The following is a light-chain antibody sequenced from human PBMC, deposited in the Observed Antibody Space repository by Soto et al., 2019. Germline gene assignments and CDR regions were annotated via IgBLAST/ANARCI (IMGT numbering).Light chain of an antibody. Sequence: DIQMTQSPSTLSASVGDRVTITCRASQSISSWLAWYQQKPGKAPKLLIYDASSLESGGPSRFSGSGSGTEFTLTISTPQPDDFATYYCQQYNSYPWTFGQGTKVEIK. CDR3: QQYNSYPWT. V-gene: IGKV1-5*01. CDR1: QSISSW. J-gene: IGKJ1*01. CDR2: DAS.